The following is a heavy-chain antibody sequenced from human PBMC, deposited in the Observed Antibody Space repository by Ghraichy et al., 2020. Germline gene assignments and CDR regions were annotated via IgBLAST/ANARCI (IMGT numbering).Heavy chain of an antibody. D-gene: IGHD1-26*01. V-gene: IGHV3-53*01. CDR3: ARARKVGSSYYYYYYYMDV. CDR2: IYSGGST. Sequence: GGSLRLSCAASGFTVSSNYMSWVRQAPGKGLEWVSVIYSGGSTYYADSVKGRFTISRDNSKNTLYLQMNSLRAEDTAVYYCARARKVGSSYYYYYYYMDVWGKGTTVTVSS. J-gene: IGHJ6*03. CDR1: GFTVSSNY.